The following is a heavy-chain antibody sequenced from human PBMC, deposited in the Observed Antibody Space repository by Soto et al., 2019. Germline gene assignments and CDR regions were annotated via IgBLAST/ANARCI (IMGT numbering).Heavy chain of an antibody. CDR3: AKRGSSWSPFDY. CDR1: GFTVNSNF. J-gene: IGHJ4*02. V-gene: IGHV3-53*01. D-gene: IGHD6-13*01. CDR2: IYSGGST. Sequence: GGSLRLSCAASGFTVNSNFMSWVRQAPGKGLEWVSLIYSGGSTYYADSVKGRFTISRDNSKNTLYLQVNSLRAEDTAVYYCAKRGSSWSPFDYWGQGTQVTVSS.